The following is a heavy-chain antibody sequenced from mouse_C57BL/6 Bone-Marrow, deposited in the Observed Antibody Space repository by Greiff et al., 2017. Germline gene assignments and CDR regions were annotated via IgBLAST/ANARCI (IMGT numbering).Heavy chain of an antibody. D-gene: IGHD2-3*01. J-gene: IGHJ2*01. CDR3: ARYGGWLLKVDY. CDR1: GFTFTDYY. V-gene: IGHV7-3*01. CDR2: IRNKANGYTT. Sequence: EVQVVESGGGLVQPGGSLSLSCAASGFTFTDYYMSWVRQPPGKALEWLGFIRNKANGYTTEYSASVKGRFTISRDNSQSILYLQMNALRAEDSATYYCARYGGWLLKVDYWGQGTTLTVSS.